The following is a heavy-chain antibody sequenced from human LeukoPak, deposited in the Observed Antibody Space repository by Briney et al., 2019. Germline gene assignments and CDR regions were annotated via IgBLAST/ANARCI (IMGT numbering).Heavy chain of an antibody. CDR3: AKDSSSSNYYYGLDV. Sequence: GGSLRLSCAASGFSFSSYGMHWVRQAPGKGLEWVSFISYDGANKYYADSVKGRFTISRDNSKNTLYLQMSSLRGGGDTAMYFCAKDSSSSNYYYGLDVWGQGTTVTVSS. D-gene: IGHD6-13*01. CDR2: ISYDGANK. J-gene: IGHJ6*02. V-gene: IGHV3-30*02. CDR1: GFSFSSYG.